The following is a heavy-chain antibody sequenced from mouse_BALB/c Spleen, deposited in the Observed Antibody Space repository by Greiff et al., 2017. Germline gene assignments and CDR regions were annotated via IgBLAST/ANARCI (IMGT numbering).Heavy chain of an antibody. CDR3: ARARATLYAMDY. J-gene: IGHJ4*01. CDR1: GFTFTDYY. V-gene: IGHV7-3*02. D-gene: IGHD3-1*01. CDR2: IRNKANGYTT. Sequence: EVQLVESGGGLVQPGGSLRLSCATSGFTFTDYYMSWVRQPPGKALEWLGFIRNKANGYTTEYSASVKGRFTISRDNSQSILYLQMNTLRAEDSATYYCARARATLYAMDYWGQGTSVTVSS.